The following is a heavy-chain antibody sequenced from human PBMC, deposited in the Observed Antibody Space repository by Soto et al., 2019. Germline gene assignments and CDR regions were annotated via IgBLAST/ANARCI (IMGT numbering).Heavy chain of an antibody. CDR3: ARDLYSNPLYYYGMDV. D-gene: IGHD6-13*01. CDR2: IIPIFGTA. J-gene: IGHJ6*02. Sequence: SVKVSCKASGGTFSSYAISWVRQAPGQGLEWMGGIIPIFGTANYAQKFQGRVTITADESTSTAYMELSSLRSEDTAVYYCARDLYSNPLYYYGMDVWGQGTTVTVSS. CDR1: GGTFSSYA. V-gene: IGHV1-69*13.